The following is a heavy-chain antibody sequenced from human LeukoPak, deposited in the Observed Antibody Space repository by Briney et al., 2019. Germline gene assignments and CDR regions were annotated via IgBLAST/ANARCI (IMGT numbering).Heavy chain of an antibody. V-gene: IGHV4-39*01. J-gene: IGHJ4*02. D-gene: IGHD3-22*01. Sequence: SQTLSLTCTVSGGSVSSGSYYWGWIRQPPGKGLEWIGSGSYTGSTYYNPSLKGRVIISIDTSKNQFSLKLSSVTAADTAVYYCARHIDASAYSSLEFWGQGTLVTVSS. CDR3: ARHIDASAYSSLEF. CDR1: GGSVSSGSYY. CDR2: GSYTGST.